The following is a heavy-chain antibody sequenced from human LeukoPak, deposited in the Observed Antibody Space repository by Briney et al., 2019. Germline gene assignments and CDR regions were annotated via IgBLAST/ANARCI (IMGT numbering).Heavy chain of an antibody. CDR1: GFMFRNYA. J-gene: IGHJ4*02. Sequence: GGSLRLSCAASGFMFRNYAMDWVRQAPGKGLEWVSAIIASGGTTYYADSVEGRFTISRDNFKNTLFLQMNSLRAEDTGVYYCAKDFGDRFYYFDSWGQGTLVTVSS. CDR2: IIASGGTT. D-gene: IGHD4-17*01. CDR3: AKDFGDRFYYFDS. V-gene: IGHV3-23*01.